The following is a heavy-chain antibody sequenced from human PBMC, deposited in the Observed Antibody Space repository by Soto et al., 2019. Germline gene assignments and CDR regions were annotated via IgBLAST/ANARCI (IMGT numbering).Heavy chain of an antibody. D-gene: IGHD2-15*01. V-gene: IGHV4-31*03. Sequence: QVQLQESGPGLVEPSQTLSLTCTVSGGSISSGGYYWSWIRQHPGKGLEWIGYIYYSGSTYYNPSLKSRVTISVDTSKNQFSLKLSSVTAADTAVYYCARFMNTPDIVVVGYYFDYWGQGTLVTVSS. CDR1: GGSISSGGYY. J-gene: IGHJ4*02. CDR3: ARFMNTPDIVVVGYYFDY. CDR2: IYYSGST.